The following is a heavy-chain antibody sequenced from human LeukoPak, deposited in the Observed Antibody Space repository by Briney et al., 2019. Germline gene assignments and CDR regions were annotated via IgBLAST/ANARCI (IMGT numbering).Heavy chain of an antibody. CDR1: GFTFSDYS. J-gene: IGHJ4*02. CDR3: AKDYYGSTDY. D-gene: IGHD3-10*01. Sequence: GGSLRLSCAASGFTFSDYSMNWVRQAPGKGLEWLSNISRGSRTIYYADSVKGRFTISRDNAKNSLYLQMNSLRAEDTAVYYCAKDYYGSTDYWGQGTLVTVSS. V-gene: IGHV3-48*01. CDR2: ISRGSRTI.